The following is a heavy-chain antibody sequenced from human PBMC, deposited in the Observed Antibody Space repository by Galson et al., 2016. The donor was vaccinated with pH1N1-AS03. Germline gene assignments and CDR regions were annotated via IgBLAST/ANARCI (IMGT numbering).Heavy chain of an antibody. CDR2: INADNTDT. V-gene: IGHV1-3*01. D-gene: IGHD3-22*01. Sequence: PVKVSCKASGYTFTNYAVHWVRQAPGQRLEWMGWINADNTDTKYSQKFQDRVTITRDTFATTAYMELSSLRSEDTAVYYCARTNYYHSSGDYWGQGTLVTVSS. CDR1: GYTFTNYA. CDR3: ARTNYYHSSGDY. J-gene: IGHJ4*02.